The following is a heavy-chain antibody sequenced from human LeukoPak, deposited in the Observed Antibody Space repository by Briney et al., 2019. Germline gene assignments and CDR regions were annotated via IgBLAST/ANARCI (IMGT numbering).Heavy chain of an antibody. Sequence: PGGSLRLSCAASGLTFSNYAMSWVRQAPGKGLEWVSGISDSGGSTHYADSVKGRFIISRDNAKNSLYLQMNSLRGEDTALYYCARGSGSYSTYFDFWGQGTLVTVSS. V-gene: IGHV3-23*01. CDR2: ISDSGGST. D-gene: IGHD3-10*01. CDR1: GLTFSNYA. J-gene: IGHJ4*02. CDR3: ARGSGSYSTYFDF.